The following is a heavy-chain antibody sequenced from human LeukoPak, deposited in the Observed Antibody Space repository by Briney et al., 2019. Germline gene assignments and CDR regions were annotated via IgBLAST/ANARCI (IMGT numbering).Heavy chain of an antibody. D-gene: IGHD2-15*01. J-gene: IGHJ4*02. CDR1: GGTFSSYA. CDR2: IIPIFGTA. CDR3: ARVRGYCSGGSCSGYYFDY. V-gene: IGHV1-69*13. Sequence: ASVKVSCKASGGTFSSYAISWVRQAPGQGLEWMGGIIPIFGTANYAQKFQGRVTITADESTSTAYMELSSLGSEDTAVYYCARVRGYCSGGSCSGYYFDYWGQGTLVTVSS.